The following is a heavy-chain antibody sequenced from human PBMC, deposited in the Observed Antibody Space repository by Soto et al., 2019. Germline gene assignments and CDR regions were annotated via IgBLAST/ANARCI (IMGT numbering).Heavy chain of an antibody. CDR3: AKGYCSSTSCYGEPYYYYMDV. J-gene: IGHJ6*03. V-gene: IGHV3-23*01. CDR2: ISGSGGST. D-gene: IGHD2-2*01. CDR1: GFTFSSYA. Sequence: GGSLRLSCAASGFTFSSYAMSWVRQAPGKGLEWVSAISGSGGSTYYADSVKGRFTISRDNSKNTLYLQMNSLRAEDTAVYYCAKGYCSSTSCYGEPYYYYMDVWGKGTTVTVSS.